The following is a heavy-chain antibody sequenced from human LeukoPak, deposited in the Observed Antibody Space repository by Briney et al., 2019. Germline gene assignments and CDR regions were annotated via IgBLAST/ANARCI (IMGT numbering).Heavy chain of an antibody. D-gene: IGHD3-3*01. Sequence: PSETLSLTCTVSGGSISSGGYYWSWIRQPPGKGLEWIGYIYHSGSTYYNPSLKSRVTISVDRSKNQFSLKLSSVTAADTAVYYCARAPNYDFWSATKDNWFDPWGQGTLVTVSS. CDR3: ARAPNYDFWSATKDNWFDP. J-gene: IGHJ5*02. V-gene: IGHV4-30-2*01. CDR1: GGSISSGGYY. CDR2: IYHSGST.